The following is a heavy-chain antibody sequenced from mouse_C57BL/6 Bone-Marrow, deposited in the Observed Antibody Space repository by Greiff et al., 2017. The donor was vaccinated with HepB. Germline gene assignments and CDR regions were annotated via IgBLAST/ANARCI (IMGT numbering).Heavy chain of an antibody. CDR1: GFNIKDDY. V-gene: IGHV14-4*01. CDR2: IDPENGDT. Sequence: EVKLVESGAELVRPGASVKLSCTASGFNIKDDYMHWVKQRPEQGLEWIGWIDPENGDTEYASKFQGKATITADTSSNTAYLQLSSLTSEDTAVYYCTTGNWEGYWGQGTTLTVSS. J-gene: IGHJ2*01. D-gene: IGHD4-1*02. CDR3: TTGNWEGY.